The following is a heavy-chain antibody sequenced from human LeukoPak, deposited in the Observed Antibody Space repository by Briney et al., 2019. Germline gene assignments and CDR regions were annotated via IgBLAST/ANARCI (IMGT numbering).Heavy chain of an antibody. J-gene: IGHJ5*02. CDR1: GGSISSSSYY. Sequence: PETLSLTCTVSGGSISSSSYYWGWIRQPPGKGLEWIGSIYYSGSTYYNPSLKSRVTISVDTSKNQFSLKLSSVTAADTAVYYCARYPDNIFTFDPWGQGTLVTVSS. CDR2: IYYSGST. CDR3: ARYPDNIFTFDP. V-gene: IGHV4-39*01. D-gene: IGHD1-14*01.